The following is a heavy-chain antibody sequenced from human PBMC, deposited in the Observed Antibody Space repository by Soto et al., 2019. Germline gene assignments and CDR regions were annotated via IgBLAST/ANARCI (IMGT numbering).Heavy chain of an antibody. CDR3: VKDALTTVAYYFDY. J-gene: IGHJ4*02. D-gene: IGHD4-17*01. Sequence: DVQLLESGGGLVQPGGSLRLSCAASGFTFSSYAMSWVRQARGKGLEWVSGISSGGDNTNYADSVKGRFTISRDNAKNSLYLQLNSLRADDTAFYYCVKDALTTVAYYFDYWGQGALVTVSS. V-gene: IGHV3-23*01. CDR2: ISSGGDNT. CDR1: GFTFSSYA.